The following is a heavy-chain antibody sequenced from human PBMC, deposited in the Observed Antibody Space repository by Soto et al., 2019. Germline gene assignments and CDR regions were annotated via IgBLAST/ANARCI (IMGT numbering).Heavy chain of an antibody. V-gene: IGHV4-4*02. Sequence: PSETLSLTCAVSGGSISSSNWWSWVRQPPGKGLEWIGEIYHSGSTNYNPSLKSRVTISVDKSKNQFSLKLSSVTAADTAVYYCARVGSSSWYFSPVPKHYYYYGMDVWGQGTTVTVS. D-gene: IGHD6-13*01. CDR1: GGSISSSNW. J-gene: IGHJ6*02. CDR3: ARVGSSSWYFSPVPKHYYYYGMDV. CDR2: IYHSGST.